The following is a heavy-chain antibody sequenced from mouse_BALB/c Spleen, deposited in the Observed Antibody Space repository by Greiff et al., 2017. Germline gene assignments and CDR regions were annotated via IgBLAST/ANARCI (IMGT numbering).Heavy chain of an antibody. Sequence: EVNVVESGGGLVQPGGSLKLSCAASGFTFSSYGMSWVRQTPDKRLELVATINSNGGSTYYPDSVKGRFTISRDNAKNTLYLQMSSLKSEDTAMYYCAREDYGNYFDYWGQGTTLTVSS. CDR1: GFTFSSYG. V-gene: IGHV5-6-3*01. D-gene: IGHD2-1*01. CDR2: INSNGGST. J-gene: IGHJ2*01. CDR3: AREDYGNYFDY.